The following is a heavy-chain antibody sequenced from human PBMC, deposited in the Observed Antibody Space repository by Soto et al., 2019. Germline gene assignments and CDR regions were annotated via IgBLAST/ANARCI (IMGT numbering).Heavy chain of an antibody. CDR2: IIPMFGTT. Sequence: SVKVSCKASGGTFTGNPISWVRQAPGRGLEWMGGIIPMFGTTNYAQKFQGRVTITADESTTTAYMELNSLRSEDTAVYYCARENSIASLSYYYGMEVWGQGTTVTVSS. D-gene: IGHD6-6*01. CDR1: GGTFTGNP. V-gene: IGHV1-69*13. CDR3: ARENSIASLSYYYGMEV. J-gene: IGHJ6*02.